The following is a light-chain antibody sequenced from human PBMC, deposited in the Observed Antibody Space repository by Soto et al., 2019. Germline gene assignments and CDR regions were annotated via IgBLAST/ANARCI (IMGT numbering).Light chain of an antibody. CDR2: LNSDGRH. J-gene: IGLJ2*01. V-gene: IGLV4-69*01. CDR1: SGHSNYA. CDR3: QTWGTGIQV. Sequence: QSVLTQSPSASASLGASVKLTCTLSSGHSNYAIAWHQQQPEKGPRYLMKLNSDGRHSKGDGIPDRFSGSTSGAERYLTISSLQSADEADYYCQTWGTGIQVFGGGTKLTVL.